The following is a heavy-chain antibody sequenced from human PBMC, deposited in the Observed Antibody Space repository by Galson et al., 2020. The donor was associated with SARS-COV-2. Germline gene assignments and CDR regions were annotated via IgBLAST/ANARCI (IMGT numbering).Heavy chain of an antibody. J-gene: IGHJ4*01. CDR1: DGSISSGHFF. CDR3: ARGIYYESSGYFGGLDY. Sequence: SETLSLTCTVSDGSISSGHFFWSWVRQPAGKGLEWIGRVHSSGSTNYSPSLESRVSISRDTSKNQFSLKLRYVTAADTAIYYCARGIYYESSGYFGGLDYWGQEPWSPSPQ. D-gene: IGHD3-22*01. CDR2: VHSSGST. V-gene: IGHV4-61*02.